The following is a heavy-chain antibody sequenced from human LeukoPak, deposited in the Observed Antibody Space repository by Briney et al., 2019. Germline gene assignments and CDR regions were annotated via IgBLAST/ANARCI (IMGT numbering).Heavy chain of an antibody. D-gene: IGHD4-23*01. CDR3: AKEKSDYSGFDF. CDR1: GFTFSSYG. Sequence: GGSLRLSCAASGFTFSSYGMHWVRQAPGEGLQWVAVLSKEGNLKFYADSVKGRVTISRDNSKNTLYLEMHSLRPEDTAVFYCAKEKSDYSGFDFWGQGTLVTVSS. J-gene: IGHJ4*02. V-gene: IGHV3-30*18. CDR2: LSKEGNLK.